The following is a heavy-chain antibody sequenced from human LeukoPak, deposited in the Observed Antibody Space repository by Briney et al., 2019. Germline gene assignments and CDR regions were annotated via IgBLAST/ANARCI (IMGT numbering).Heavy chain of an antibody. CDR1: GFTFSSYS. CDR2: ISSSSSYI. Sequence: GGSLRLSCAASGFTFSSYSMNWVRQAPGKGLEWVSSISSSSSYIYYADSVKGRFTISRDNAKNSLYLQMNNLRAEDTAVYYCARYCYGIVGATCYAFDIWGQGTMVTVSS. J-gene: IGHJ3*02. V-gene: IGHV3-21*01. CDR3: ARYCYGIVGATCYAFDI. D-gene: IGHD1-26*01.